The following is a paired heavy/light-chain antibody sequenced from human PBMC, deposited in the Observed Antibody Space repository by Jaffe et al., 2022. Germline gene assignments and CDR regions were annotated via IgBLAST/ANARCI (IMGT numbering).Heavy chain of an antibody. V-gene: IGHV4-4*02. CDR2: IYHSGST. CDR1: GGSISSSNW. J-gene: IGHJ3*02. CDR3: ARNFGSGYYKITDAFDI. Sequence: QVQLQESGPGLVKPSGTLSLTCAVSGGSISSSNWWSWIRQPPGKGLEWIGEIYHSGSTNYNPSLKSRVTISVDKSKNQFSLKLSSVTAADTAVYYCARNFGSGYYKITDAFDIWGQGTMVTVSS. D-gene: IGHD3-22*01.
Light chain of an antibody. V-gene: IGKV3-11*01. CDR2: DAS. J-gene: IGKJ2*01. CDR3: QQRSNWSYT. Sequence: EIVLTQSPATLSLSPGERATLSCRASQSVSSYLAWYQQKPGQAPRLLIYDASNRATGIPARFSGSGSGTDFTLTISSLEPEDFAVYYCQQRSNWSYTFGQGTKLEIK. CDR1: QSVSSY.